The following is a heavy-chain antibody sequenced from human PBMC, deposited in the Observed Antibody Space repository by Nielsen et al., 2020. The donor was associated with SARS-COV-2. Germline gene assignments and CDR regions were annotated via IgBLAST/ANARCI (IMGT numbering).Heavy chain of an antibody. CDR2: IYYSGST. Sequence: SETLSLTCTVSGGSVSSGSYYWSWIRQPPGKGLEWIGYIYYSGSTNYNPSLKSRVTISVDTSKNQFSLKLSSVTAADTAVYYCAREVQLSLLGYYYYYYMDVWGKGTTVTVSS. J-gene: IGHJ6*03. V-gene: IGHV4-61*01. CDR1: GGSVSSGSYY. D-gene: IGHD5-18*01. CDR3: AREVQLSLLGYYYYYYMDV.